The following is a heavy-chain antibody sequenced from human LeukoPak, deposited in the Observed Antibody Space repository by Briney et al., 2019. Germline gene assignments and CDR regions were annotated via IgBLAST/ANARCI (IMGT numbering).Heavy chain of an antibody. J-gene: IGHJ4*02. CDR3: AKHSGSYFVYYFDY. D-gene: IGHD1-26*01. CDR1: GFTFSSYG. V-gene: IGHV3-23*01. CDR2: ISGSGYNT. Sequence: PGGSLRLSCGVSGFTFSSYGMSWVRQAPGKGLEWVSVISGSGYNTDYADSVKGRFTISRDNSNLYLQMNSLRAEDTALYYCAKHSGSYFVYYFDYGGEGTLVTVSS.